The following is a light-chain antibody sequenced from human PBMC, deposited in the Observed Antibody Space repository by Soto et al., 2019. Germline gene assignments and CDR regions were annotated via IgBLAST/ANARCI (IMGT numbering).Light chain of an antibody. V-gene: IGKV1-9*01. CDR2: IAS. CDR1: QGIRSY. J-gene: IGKJ5*01. CDR3: QKLDSMPIN. Sequence: IQLTQSPSSLSASVVYIVAITCRASQGIRSYLAWYQQKPGEAPKLLISIASILQSGVPSRFSGSGSGTDFVLTISSLQPEDSATYYCQKLDSMPINFGQGTRLEIK.